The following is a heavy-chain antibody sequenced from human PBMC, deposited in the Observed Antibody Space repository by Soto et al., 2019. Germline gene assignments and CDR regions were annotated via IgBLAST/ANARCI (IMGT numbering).Heavy chain of an antibody. D-gene: IGHD2-2*03. CDR2: ISGSGGST. V-gene: IGHV3-23*01. J-gene: IGHJ6*02. CDR1: GFTFSSYA. Sequence: PGGSLRLSCXASGFTFSSYAMSWVRQAPGKGLEWVSAISGSGGSTYYADSVKGRFTISRDNSKNTLYLQMNSLRAEDTAVYYCAKLPSPGYGNYLTYYYYGMDVWGQGTTVTVSS. CDR3: AKLPSPGYGNYLTYYYYGMDV.